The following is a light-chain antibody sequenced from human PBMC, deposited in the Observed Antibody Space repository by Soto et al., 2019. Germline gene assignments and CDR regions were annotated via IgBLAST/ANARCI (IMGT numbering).Light chain of an antibody. J-gene: IGLJ1*01. V-gene: IGLV2-14*03. Sequence: QSVLTQPASVSGSPGQSITISCTGTSSDVGNSNYVSWYQQHPGKAPRLILYEVSIRPSGVSTRFSGSKSGNTASLTISGLQGEDEADYHCSSFERSGTYVFGTGTKVTVL. CDR3: SSFERSGTYV. CDR2: EVS. CDR1: SSDVGNSNY.